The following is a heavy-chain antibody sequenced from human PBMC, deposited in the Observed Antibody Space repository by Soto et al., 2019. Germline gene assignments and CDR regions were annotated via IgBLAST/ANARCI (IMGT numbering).Heavy chain of an antibody. CDR1: GDTFTNFG. CDR3: ARVVRGVVNWFDP. V-gene: IGHV1-18*01. CDR2: IATYNSNR. D-gene: IGHD3-10*01. Sequence: GPEVKKPGASITVSCKTSGDTFTNFGLSWVRQAPGQGLEWMGWIATYNSNRNYAQKFQGRLTLTTDTSTSTAYMELKNLGYDDTAVYYCARVVRGVVNWFDPWGQGTLVTVSS. J-gene: IGHJ5*02.